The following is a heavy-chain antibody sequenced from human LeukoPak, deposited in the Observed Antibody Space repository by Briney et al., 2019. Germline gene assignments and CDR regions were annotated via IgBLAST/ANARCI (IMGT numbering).Heavy chain of an antibody. D-gene: IGHD4-23*01. Sequence: GGSLRLSCEASGFTFSNYAMSWVRQAPGKGLEWVSSIRASGGSTYYADSVKGRFTISRDNSKNTLYLQMNSLRAEDTAVYYCAKDRDGGNDYWGQGTLVTVSS. CDR1: GFTFSNYA. V-gene: IGHV3-23*01. CDR3: AKDRDGGNDY. J-gene: IGHJ4*02. CDR2: IRASGGST.